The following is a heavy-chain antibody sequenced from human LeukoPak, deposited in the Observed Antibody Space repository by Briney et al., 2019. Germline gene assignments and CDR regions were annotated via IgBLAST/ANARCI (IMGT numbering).Heavy chain of an antibody. CDR2: IIPIFGTA. J-gene: IGHJ4*02. CDR1: GGTFSSYA. CDR3: ARTTYYYDSSGHSAGAFDY. Sequence: SVKVSCKASGGTFSSYAISWVRQAPGQGLEWMGGIIPIFGTANYAQRFQGRVTITADKSTSTAYMELSSLRSEDTAVYYCARTTYYYDSSGHSAGAFDYWGQGTLVTVSS. V-gene: IGHV1-69*06. D-gene: IGHD3-22*01.